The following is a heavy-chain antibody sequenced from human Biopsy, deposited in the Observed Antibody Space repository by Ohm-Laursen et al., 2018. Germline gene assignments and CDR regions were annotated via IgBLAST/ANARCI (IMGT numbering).Heavy chain of an antibody. J-gene: IGHJ2*01. D-gene: IGHD4-11*01. CDR3: AKGNGAYTNYGWYFDL. Sequence: SLRLSCAASGFTFSSYAMTWVRQAPGKGLEWVSAFSGSGGSTYYADSVKGRFTISRDNSKNTLFLQMNSPRAEDTAVYYCAKGNGAYTNYGWYFDLWGRGTLVTVSS. V-gene: IGHV3-23*01. CDR2: FSGSGGST. CDR1: GFTFSSYA.